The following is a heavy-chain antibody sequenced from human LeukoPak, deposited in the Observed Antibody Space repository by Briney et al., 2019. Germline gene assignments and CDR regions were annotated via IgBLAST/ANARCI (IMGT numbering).Heavy chain of an antibody. CDR2: IKPDGSEK. D-gene: IGHD6-19*01. Sequence: PGGSLRLSCAASGFTFSSYAIHWVRQAPGKGLEWVASIKPDGSEKYYLDSVKGRFTISRDNARDSLYLQMNSLRDDDTSVYFCARDASALYWGRGTLVTVSS. CDR1: GFTFSSYA. V-gene: IGHV3-7*01. CDR3: ARDASALY. J-gene: IGHJ4*02.